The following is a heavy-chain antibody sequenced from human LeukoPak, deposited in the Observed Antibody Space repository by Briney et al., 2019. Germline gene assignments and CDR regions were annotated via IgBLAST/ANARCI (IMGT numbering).Heavy chain of an antibody. CDR3: ASRGTRGGYYYYYMDV. J-gene: IGHJ6*03. Sequence: PGGSLRLSCAASGFTFSSYSMNWVRQAPGKGLEWVSSISSSSSYIYYADSVKGRFTISRDNAKNSLYLQMNSLRAEDTAVYYCASRGTRGGYYYYYMDVWGKGTTVTVSS. D-gene: IGHD1-14*01. CDR2: ISSSSSYI. V-gene: IGHV3-21*01. CDR1: GFTFSSYS.